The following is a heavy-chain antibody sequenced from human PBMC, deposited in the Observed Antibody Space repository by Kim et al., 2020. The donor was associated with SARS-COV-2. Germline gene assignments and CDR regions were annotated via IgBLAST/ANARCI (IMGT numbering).Heavy chain of an antibody. CDR2: IHSSGTRTA. CDR3: AKTEVDINLGSYWFDP. D-gene: IGHD5-12*01. J-gene: IGHJ5*02. CDR1: GGSISGSY. V-gene: IGHV4-59*01. Sequence: SETLSLTCIVSGGSISGSYWSWIRQSPAKGLEWIGYIHSSGTRTANYNPSLESRVAMSVDMSANQFSLKLNFVTAADTAGYFSAKTEVDINLGSYWFDP.